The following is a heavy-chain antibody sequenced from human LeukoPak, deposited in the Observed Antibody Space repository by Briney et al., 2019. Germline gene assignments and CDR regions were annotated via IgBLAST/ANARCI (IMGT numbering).Heavy chain of an antibody. D-gene: IGHD4-17*01. Sequence: GGSLRLSCAASEFTFSSYWMSWVRQAPGKGLEWVANIKQDGSEKYYVDSVKGRFTISRDNAKSSLYLQMNSLRAEDTAVYYCARADGDGGYCYYYDMDVWGKGTTVTVSS. CDR3: ARADGDGGYCYYYDMDV. CDR1: EFTFSSYW. J-gene: IGHJ6*04. CDR2: IKQDGSEK. V-gene: IGHV3-7*03.